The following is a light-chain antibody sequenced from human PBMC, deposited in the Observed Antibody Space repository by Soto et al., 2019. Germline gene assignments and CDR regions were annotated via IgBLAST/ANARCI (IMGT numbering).Light chain of an antibody. Sequence: DIQITQSPSSLTPSXGDRVTLTXXASQSITTYLNWYQQKPGKAPKLLIYAASSLQSGVPSRFSGSGSETDFTLTISSLQPEDFATYSCQQSYTTTWTFGQGTKVDNK. V-gene: IGKV1-39*01. CDR2: AAS. J-gene: IGKJ1*01. CDR1: QSITTY. CDR3: QQSYTTTWT.